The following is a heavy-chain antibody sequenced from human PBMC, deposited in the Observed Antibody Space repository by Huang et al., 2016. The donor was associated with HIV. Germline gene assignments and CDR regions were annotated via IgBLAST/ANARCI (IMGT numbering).Heavy chain of an antibody. D-gene: IGHD3-16*01. CDR1: GFTFDDYA. V-gene: IGHV3-9*01. J-gene: IGHJ3*01. CDR2: SNWKSGNI. Sequence: EVQLVESGGVWVRPGRSLRLSCAASGFTFDDYAMLWVRQTPGKGLEGVSGSNWKSGNIAYADSGRGRFTISRDNAKNSLYLQMNSLRPEDTALYYCAKDWGYDFGAFDFWGRGTMVTVSS. CDR3: AKDWGYDFGAFDF.